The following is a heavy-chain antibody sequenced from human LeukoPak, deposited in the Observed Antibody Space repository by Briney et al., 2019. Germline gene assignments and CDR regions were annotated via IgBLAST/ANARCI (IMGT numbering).Heavy chain of an antibody. CDR1: GGSISSSSYY. CDR3: ARPELGYCSGGSCLGV. D-gene: IGHD2-15*01. J-gene: IGHJ4*02. V-gene: IGHV4-39*01. CDR2: INYSGST. Sequence: PSETLSLTCTVSGGSISSSSYYWGWLRQPPGKGLEWIGSINYSGSTYYNPSLKSRVTISVDTSKNQFSLKLSSVTAADTAVYYCARPELGYCSGGSCLGVWGQGTLVTVSS.